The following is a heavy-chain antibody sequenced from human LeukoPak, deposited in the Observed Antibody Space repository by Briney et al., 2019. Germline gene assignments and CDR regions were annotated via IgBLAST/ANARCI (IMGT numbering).Heavy chain of an antibody. V-gene: IGHV3-66*01. D-gene: IGHD6-19*01. Sequence: GGSLRLSCAASGFTFSSNYMNWVRQAPGKGLEWVSMIYPDGNTFYTNTVKGRFTISRDNSQNTMYLQMNGLRAEDTAVYYCATWPGGWYGEDYWGQGTLVTVSS. CDR3: ATWPGGWYGEDY. J-gene: IGHJ4*02. CDR1: GFTFSSNY. CDR2: IYPDGNT.